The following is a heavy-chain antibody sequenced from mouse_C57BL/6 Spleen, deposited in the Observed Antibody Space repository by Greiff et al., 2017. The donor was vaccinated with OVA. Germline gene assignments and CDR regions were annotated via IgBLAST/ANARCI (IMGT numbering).Heavy chain of an antibody. V-gene: IGHV3-6*01. CDR2: ISYDGST. Sequence: EVKLVESGPGLVKPSQSLSLTCSVTGYSITSGYYWNWIRQFPGNNLEWMGFISYDGSTNYNPTLKKRISHTLDTSKNQFFLKVNSVTTEDTATYYCARGHYAMDYWGQGTSVTVSS. CDR3: ARGHYAMDY. J-gene: IGHJ4*01. CDR1: GYSITSGYY.